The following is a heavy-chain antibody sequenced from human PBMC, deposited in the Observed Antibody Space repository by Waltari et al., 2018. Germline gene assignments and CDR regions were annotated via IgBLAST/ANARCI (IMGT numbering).Heavy chain of an antibody. J-gene: IGHJ4*02. V-gene: IGHV3-49*04. CDR1: GFTFGDYA. CDR3: NRGAWGGLGY. D-gene: IGHD3-10*01. CDR2: IRSKAYGGTT. Sequence: EVQLVESGGGLIQPGRSLRLSCSASGFTFGDYAMSWARQAPGKGLGWVGFIRSKAYGGTTEYAASVKGRFTISRDDSKNIAYLQMNSLKSEDTAVYYCNRGAWGGLGYWGQGTLVTVSS.